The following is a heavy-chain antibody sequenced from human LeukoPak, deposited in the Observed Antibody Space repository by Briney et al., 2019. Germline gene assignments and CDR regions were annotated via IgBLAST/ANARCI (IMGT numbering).Heavy chain of an antibody. CDR1: GYTFTGYY. Sequence: GASVKVSCKASGYTFTGYYMHWVRQAPGQGLEWMGWINPNSGGTNYAQKFQGRVTMTRDTSISTAYMELSRLRSDDTAVYYCARDLAYCGGDCHESYFDYWGRGTLVTVSS. CDR3: ARDLAYCGGDCHESYFDY. D-gene: IGHD2-21*02. V-gene: IGHV1-2*02. J-gene: IGHJ4*02. CDR2: INPNSGGT.